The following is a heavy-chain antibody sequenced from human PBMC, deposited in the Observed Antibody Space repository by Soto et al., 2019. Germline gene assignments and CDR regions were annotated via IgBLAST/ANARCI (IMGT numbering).Heavy chain of an antibody. J-gene: IGHJ4*01. CDR2: ISYDGTEE. D-gene: IGHD3-3*02. CDR3: AKGRFDVVTISPFDH. V-gene: IGHV3-30*18. CDR1: GFIFSSFG. Sequence: HPGGSLRLSCAASGFIFSSFGMHWVRQAPGKGLEWVAVISYDGTEEKYADSVKGRATVSRDNSKNTVYLQMNRLRGDDSAIYYCAKGRFDVVTISPFDHWGQGTLVTVSS.